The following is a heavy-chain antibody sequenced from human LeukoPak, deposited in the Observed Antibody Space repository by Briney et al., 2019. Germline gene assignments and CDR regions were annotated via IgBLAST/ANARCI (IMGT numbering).Heavy chain of an antibody. Sequence: GGSLRPSCAASGFTFSSYWMHWVRQAPGKGLVWVSRINSDGSSTSYADSVKGRFTISRDNAKNTLYLQMNSLRAEDTAVYYCARDLVGSSWYLGRNYYYGMDVWGQGTTVTVSS. CDR2: INSDGSST. J-gene: IGHJ6*02. D-gene: IGHD6-13*01. CDR1: GFTFSSYW. V-gene: IGHV3-74*01. CDR3: ARDLVGSSWYLGRNYYYGMDV.